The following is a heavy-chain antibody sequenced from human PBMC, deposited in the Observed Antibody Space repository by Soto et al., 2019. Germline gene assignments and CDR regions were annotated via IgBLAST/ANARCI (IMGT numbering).Heavy chain of an antibody. D-gene: IGHD6-6*01. Sequence: ASVKVSCKASGYTFFTYGITWVRQAPGQGLEWMGWISTYDGNTDYAQKLQGRVTMTTDTSTRTAYMELRSLRSDDTAVYYCARKSSSSSWFDPWGQGTLVTAPQ. V-gene: IGHV1-18*01. J-gene: IGHJ5*02. CDR1: GYTFFTYG. CDR2: ISTYDGNT. CDR3: ARKSSSSSWFDP.